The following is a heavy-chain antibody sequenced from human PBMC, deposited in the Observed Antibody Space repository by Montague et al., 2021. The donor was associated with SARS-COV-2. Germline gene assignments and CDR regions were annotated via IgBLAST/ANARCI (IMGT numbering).Heavy chain of an antibody. D-gene: IGHD2-8*01. Sequence: SETLSLTCTVSGGSISSSSYYWGWIRQPPGKGLEWIGNIYYSGSTYYNSSLQSRVTISVDTSKNQFSLRLRSVTAADTSVYYCARQSSCCPNALCYACDYWGQGTLVTVSS. J-gene: IGHJ4*02. CDR3: ARQSSCCPNALCYACDY. V-gene: IGHV4-39*01. CDR2: IYYSGST. CDR1: GGSISSSSYY.